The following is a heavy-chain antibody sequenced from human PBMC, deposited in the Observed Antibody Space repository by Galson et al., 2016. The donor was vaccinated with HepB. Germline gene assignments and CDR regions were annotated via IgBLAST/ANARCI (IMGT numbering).Heavy chain of an antibody. CDR3: ARDRGYCSRTSCYDHLNFDY. V-gene: IGHV4-59*12. J-gene: IGHJ4*02. D-gene: IGHD2-2*01. Sequence: SETLSLTCTVSGGSISSNYWSWIRQPPGKGLEWIGYIYHSGSTNYNPSLKSRVTISVDTSKMQFSLQLTSVTAADTAVYYCARDRGYCSRTSCYDHLNFDYWGQGILVTVSS. CDR2: IYHSGST. CDR1: GGSISSNY.